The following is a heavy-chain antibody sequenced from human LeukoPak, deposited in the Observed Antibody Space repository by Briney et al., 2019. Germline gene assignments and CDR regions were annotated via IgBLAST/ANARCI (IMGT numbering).Heavy chain of an antibody. CDR3: ARVYSSGWLSLDY. J-gene: IGHJ4*02. CDR2: IKTDGSST. D-gene: IGHD6-19*01. V-gene: IGHV3-74*01. Sequence: XXVXQXPGKGXXXXSRIKTDGSSTSYADSVKGRFTISRDNAKNSLCLQMNSLRAEDTALYYCARVYSSGWLSLDYWGQGTLVTVSS.